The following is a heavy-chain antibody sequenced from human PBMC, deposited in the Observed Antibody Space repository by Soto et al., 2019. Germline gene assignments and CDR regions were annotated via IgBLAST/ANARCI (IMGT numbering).Heavy chain of an antibody. V-gene: IGHV4-59*01. CDR3: ARAPGTYDSSGYYLDALDI. CDR1: GGSISSYY. J-gene: IGHJ3*02. CDR2: TYYSGST. Sequence: SETLSLTCTVSGGSISSYYWSWIRQPPGKGLEWIGYTYYSGSTNYNPSLKSRVTISVDTSKNQFSLKLSSVTAADTAVYYCARAPGTYDSSGYYLDALDIWGQGTMVTVSS. D-gene: IGHD3-22*01.